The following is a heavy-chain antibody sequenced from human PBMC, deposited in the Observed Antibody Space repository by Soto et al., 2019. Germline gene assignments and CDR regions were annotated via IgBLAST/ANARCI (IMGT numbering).Heavy chain of an antibody. Sequence: GGSLRLSCAASGFTFNSYGMHWVRQAPGKGLEWVVVISFDGGNSVYADSVKGRFTISRDNSKDTLYLQMTSLSPEDTAVYYCVKQSGFFDLWGQGTLVTVSS. V-gene: IGHV3-30*18. CDR1: GFTFNSYG. J-gene: IGHJ4*02. CDR2: ISFDGGNS. CDR3: VKQSGFFDL. D-gene: IGHD3-9*01.